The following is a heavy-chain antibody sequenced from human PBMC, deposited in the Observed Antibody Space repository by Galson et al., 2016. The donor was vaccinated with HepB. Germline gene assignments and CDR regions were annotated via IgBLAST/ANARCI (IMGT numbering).Heavy chain of an antibody. Sequence: SLRLSCAASGFTFSTYSMNWVRQAPGKGLEWISIISGSSNYLYYEDSVKGRFTVSRDNAQRSLFLQMDGLRPEDTAVYYCARDRSTPRYCGGGSCQHYAMDVWGQGTAVTVSS. V-gene: IGHV3-21*01. CDR1: GFTFSTYS. D-gene: IGHD2-15*01. CDR2: ISGSSNYL. CDR3: ARDRSTPRYCGGGSCQHYAMDV. J-gene: IGHJ6*02.